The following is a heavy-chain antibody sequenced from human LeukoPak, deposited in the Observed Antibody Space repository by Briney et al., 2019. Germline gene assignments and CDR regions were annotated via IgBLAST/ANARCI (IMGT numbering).Heavy chain of an antibody. CDR3: ARDVGGSLDY. D-gene: IGHD2-15*01. Sequence: PGGSLRLSCAASGVTFSSYAMSWVRQAPGKGLEWVSAISGSGGSKYYADSVKGRFTISRDNSKNTLYLQMNSLRTEDTAVYYCARDVGGSLDYWGQGTLVAVSS. J-gene: IGHJ4*02. CDR1: GVTFSSYA. V-gene: IGHV3-23*01. CDR2: ISGSGGSK.